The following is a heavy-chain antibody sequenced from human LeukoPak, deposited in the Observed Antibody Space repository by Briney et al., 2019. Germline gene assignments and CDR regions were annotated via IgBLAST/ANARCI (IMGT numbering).Heavy chain of an antibody. CDR1: GFTFSSYW. CDR3: ARYAFGGYYYYMDV. V-gene: IGHV3-74*01. Sequence: GGSLRLSCAASGFTFSSYWMHWARQAPGKGLVWVSRINSDGSSTSYADSVKGRFTISRDNAKNTLYLQMNSLRAEDTAVYYCARYAFGGYYYYMDVWGKGTTVTVSS. D-gene: IGHD3-3*01. J-gene: IGHJ6*03. CDR2: INSDGSST.